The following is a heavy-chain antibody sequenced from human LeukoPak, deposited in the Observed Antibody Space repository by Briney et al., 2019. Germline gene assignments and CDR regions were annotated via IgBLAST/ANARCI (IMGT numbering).Heavy chain of an antibody. D-gene: IGHD6-19*01. CDR2: MNPNSGNT. CDR3: TRVSSGRRYN. CDR1: GYTFTSCD. Sequence: GASVKVSCKASGYTFTSCDINWGRQPTGPGLEWMGWMNPNSGNTGYGQSFQGRITMTRDISRGTAYMELSNLTSEDTAIYYCTRVSSGRRYNWGEGALVTV. V-gene: IGHV1-8*01. J-gene: IGHJ1*01.